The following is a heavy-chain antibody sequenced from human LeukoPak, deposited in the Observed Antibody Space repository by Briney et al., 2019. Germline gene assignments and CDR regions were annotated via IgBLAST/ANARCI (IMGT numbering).Heavy chain of an antibody. D-gene: IGHD3-10*01. CDR2: IYYSGST. Sequence: SQTLSLTCTVSGGSISSGSYYWRWMRQPPGKGLEWIGYIYYSGSTNYNPSLKSRVTISVDTSKNQFSLKLSSVTAADTAVYYCARDRGVTDPWGQGTLVTVSS. J-gene: IGHJ5*02. CDR3: ARDRGVTDP. V-gene: IGHV4-61*01. CDR1: GGSISSGSYY.